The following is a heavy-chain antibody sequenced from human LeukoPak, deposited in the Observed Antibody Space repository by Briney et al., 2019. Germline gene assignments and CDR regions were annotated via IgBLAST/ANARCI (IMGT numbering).Heavy chain of an antibody. CDR3: ARGVMVAALFRNWFDP. D-gene: IGHD2-15*01. CDR1: GGSFSGYY. J-gene: IGHJ5*02. CDR2: INHSGST. V-gene: IGHV4-34*01. Sequence: SGTLSLTCAVYGGSFSGYYWSWIRQPPGKGLEWIGEINHSGSTNYNPSLKSRVTISVDTSKNQFSLKLSSVTAADTAVYYCARGVMVAALFRNWFDPWGQGTLVTVSS.